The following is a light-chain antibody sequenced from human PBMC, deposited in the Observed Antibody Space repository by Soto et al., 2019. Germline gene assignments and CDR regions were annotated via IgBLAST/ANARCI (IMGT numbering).Light chain of an antibody. V-gene: IGKV3-20*01. CDR2: GAS. CDR3: QQYGSSPTT. J-gene: IGKJ2*01. Sequence: VLTQSPGTLSLSPGERATLSCRASQSVSSTYLAWYQQKPGQAPRLLIYGASSRATGIPDRFSGSGSGTDFTLTISRLEPEDFAVYYCQQYGSSPTTFGQGTKLEIK. CDR1: QSVSSTY.